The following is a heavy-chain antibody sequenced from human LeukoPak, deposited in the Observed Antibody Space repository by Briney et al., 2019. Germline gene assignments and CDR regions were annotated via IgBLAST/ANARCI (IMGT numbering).Heavy chain of an antibody. CDR1: GYTFTSYG. J-gene: IGHJ4*02. D-gene: IGHD1-26*01. CDR2: ISAYNGNT. Sequence: GATVKVSCKASGYTFTSYGTSWVRQAPGQGLEWMGWISAYNGNTNYAQKLQGRVTMTTDTSTSTAYMELRSLRSDDTAVYYCARDEMEGATQPFDYWGQGTLVTVSS. V-gene: IGHV1-18*01. CDR3: ARDEMEGATQPFDY.